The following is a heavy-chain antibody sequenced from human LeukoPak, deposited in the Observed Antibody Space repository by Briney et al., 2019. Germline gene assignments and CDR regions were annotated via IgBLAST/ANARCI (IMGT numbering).Heavy chain of an antibody. V-gene: IGHV3-48*02. CDR2: VSDSSDV. D-gene: IGHD5-18*01. CDR1: GFTFSTYT. Sequence: GGSLRLSCAASGFTFSTYTMNWVRQAPGKGLEWVATVSDSSDVHYSDSVRGRFPISRDNARNSLYLQMNSLRDEDTAVYYCARDGLHTAHFDYWGQGTLVTVSS. J-gene: IGHJ4*02. CDR3: ARDGLHTAHFDY.